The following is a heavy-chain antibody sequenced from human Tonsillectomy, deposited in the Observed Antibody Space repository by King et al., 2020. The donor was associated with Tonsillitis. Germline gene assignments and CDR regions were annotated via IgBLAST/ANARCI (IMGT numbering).Heavy chain of an antibody. J-gene: IGHJ6*02. CDR2: ISYDGSKK. CDR1: GFTFSSYD. D-gene: IGHD1-1*01. Sequence: VQLVESGGGVVQPGRSLRLSCAASGFTFSSYDMHWVRQAPGKGPEWVAVISYDGSKKYYGDSVKGRFTISRDNSKNTLFLQMNSLRGNDTAVYYCEKENEGKGAMDVWGRGTTVTVSS. V-gene: IGHV3-30*18. CDR3: EKENEGKGAMDV.